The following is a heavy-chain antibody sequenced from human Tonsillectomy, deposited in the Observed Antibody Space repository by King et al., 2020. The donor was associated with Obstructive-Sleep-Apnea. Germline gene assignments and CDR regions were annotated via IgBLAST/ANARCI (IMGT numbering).Heavy chain of an antibody. CDR1: GFTFQDYA. Sequence: VQLVESGGGLVQPGRSLRLSCAASGFTFQDYAMHWVRQAPGKGLGWVSGICWNSGTIVYADSVKGRFTISRDNAKNSLYLQMNSLRAEDTALYYCAKDTSPLSDSSSWFDYWGQGTLVTVSS. CDR3: AKDTSPLSDSSSWFDY. CDR2: ICWNSGTI. J-gene: IGHJ4*02. V-gene: IGHV3-9*01. D-gene: IGHD6-13*01.